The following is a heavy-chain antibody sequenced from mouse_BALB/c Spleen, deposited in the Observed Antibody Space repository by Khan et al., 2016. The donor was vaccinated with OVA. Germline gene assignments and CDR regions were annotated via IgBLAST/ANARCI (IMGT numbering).Heavy chain of an antibody. CDR1: GYTFINYW. D-gene: IGHD6-1*01. J-gene: IGHJ2*01. V-gene: IGHV1-7*01. Sequence: VQLQQSGAELAKPGASVKMSCKASGYTFINYWILWVKQRPGQGLEWIGIINPSIGDTEHNQNFKDKATLTADKSSRTFYMQLSSLTSEDSAVYYCARRGLRWDFDYWGQGTTLTVSS. CDR2: INPSIGDT. CDR3: ARRGLRWDFDY.